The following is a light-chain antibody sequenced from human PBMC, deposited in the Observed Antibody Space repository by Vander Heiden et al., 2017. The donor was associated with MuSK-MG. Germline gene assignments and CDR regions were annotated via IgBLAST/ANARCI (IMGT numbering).Light chain of an antibody. CDR1: QSISSW. V-gene: IGKV1-5*03. Sequence: MTRSTSTLSASVGDRVTISCRASQSISSWLAWYQQKPGKAPKFLIYKASILESGVPSRFSGSGSGTEFTLTVSSLQPDDFATYYCQQYKSYPLTFGQGTKVEIK. CDR3: QQYKSYPLT. J-gene: IGKJ1*01. CDR2: KAS.